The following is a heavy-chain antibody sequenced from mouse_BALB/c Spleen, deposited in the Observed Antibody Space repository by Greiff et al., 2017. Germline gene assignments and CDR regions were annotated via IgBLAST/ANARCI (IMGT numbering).Heavy chain of an antibody. Sequence: VQLQQSGAELVRSGASVKLSCTASGFNIKDYYMHWVKQRPEQGLEWIGWIDPENGDTEYAPKFQGKDTMTAATSSNTAYLQLSSLTSEDTAVYYCNDDYLAYWGQGTLVTVSA. CDR1: GFNIKDYY. V-gene: IGHV14-4*02. D-gene: IGHD2-4*01. J-gene: IGHJ3*01. CDR3: NDDYLAY. CDR2: IDPENGDT.